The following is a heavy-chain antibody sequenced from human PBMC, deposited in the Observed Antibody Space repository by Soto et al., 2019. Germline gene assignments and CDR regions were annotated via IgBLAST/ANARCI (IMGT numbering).Heavy chain of an antibody. D-gene: IGHD6-6*01. CDR2: ISYDGSNK. Sequence: GGSLRLSCAASGFTFSSYAMHWVRQAPGKGLEWVAVISYDGSNKYYADSVKGRFTISRDNSKNTLYLQMNSLRAEDTAVYYCARDPESLAPEAPPDYWGQGTLVTVSS. V-gene: IGHV3-30-3*01. CDR3: ARDPESLAPEAPPDY. J-gene: IGHJ4*02. CDR1: GFTFSSYA.